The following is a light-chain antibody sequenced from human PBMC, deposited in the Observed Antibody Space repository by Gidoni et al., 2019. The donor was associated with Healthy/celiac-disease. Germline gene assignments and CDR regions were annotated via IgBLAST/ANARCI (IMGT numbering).Light chain of an antibody. CDR3: QQYNSYSPRDT. CDR2: DAS. Sequence: DIQMTQSPSTLSASVGDRVTITCRASQSTSSWLAWYQQKPGKAPKLLIYDASSLESGVPSRFSGSGSGTEFTLTISSLQPYDFATYYCQQYNSYSPRDTFGQGTKLEIK. V-gene: IGKV1-5*01. J-gene: IGKJ2*01. CDR1: QSTSSW.